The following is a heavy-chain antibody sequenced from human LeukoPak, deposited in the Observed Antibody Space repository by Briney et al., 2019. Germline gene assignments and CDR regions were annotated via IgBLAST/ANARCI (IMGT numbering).Heavy chain of an antibody. D-gene: IGHD3-22*01. V-gene: IGHV4-34*01. J-gene: IGHJ4*02. Sequence: SETLSLTCTVSGGSISSYYWSWIRQPAGKGLEWIGEINHSGSTNYNPSLKSRVIISVDMSKNQFSLKLSSVTAADTAVYYCARRGVYYDSSGYHYYFDYWGQGTLVTVSS. CDR1: GGSISSYY. CDR3: ARRGVYYDSSGYHYYFDY. CDR2: INHSGST.